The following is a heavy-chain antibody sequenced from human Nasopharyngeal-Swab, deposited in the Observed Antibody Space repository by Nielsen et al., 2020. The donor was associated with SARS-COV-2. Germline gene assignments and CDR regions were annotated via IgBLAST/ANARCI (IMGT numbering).Heavy chain of an antibody. D-gene: IGHD4-17*01. V-gene: IGHV3-23*01. J-gene: IGHJ4*02. CDR3: AKGGLSIYGDSYYFDY. Sequence: GGSLRLSCAASGFTFDTYGISWVRQAPGKGLEWVARISGSGSGTSYGASVKGRFTISRDNSKNIMYLEMNSVRVDDTAVYFCAKGGLSIYGDSYYFDYWGQGSLVTVSS. CDR2: ISGSGSGT. CDR1: GFTFDTYG.